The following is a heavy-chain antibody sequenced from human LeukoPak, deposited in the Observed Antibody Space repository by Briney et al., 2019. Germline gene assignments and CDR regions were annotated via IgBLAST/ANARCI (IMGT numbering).Heavy chain of an antibody. CDR2: IYPGDSDT. D-gene: IGHD3-22*01. CDR1: GYSFTSYW. J-gene: IGHJ5*02. CDR3: ARQGVIDYYDSSGFYNRFDP. V-gene: IGHV5-51*01. Sequence: GESLKISCKGSGYSFTSYWIGWVRQMPGKGLEWMGIIYPGDSDTRYSPSFQGQVTISADKSISTAYLQWSSLKASDTAMYYCARQGVIDYYDSSGFYNRFDPWGQGTLVTVSS.